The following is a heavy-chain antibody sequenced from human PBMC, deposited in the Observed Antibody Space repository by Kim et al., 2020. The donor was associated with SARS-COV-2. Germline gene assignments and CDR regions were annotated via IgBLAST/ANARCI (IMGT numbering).Heavy chain of an antibody. CDR1: GFTFSSYG. D-gene: IGHD3-9*01. CDR3: ASDYDILTGYYNSLGYFDY. V-gene: IGHV3-33*01. Sequence: GGSLRLSCAASGFTFSSYGMHWVRQAPGKRLEWVAVIWYDGSNKYYADSVKGRFTISRDNSKNTLYLQMNSLRAEDTAVYYCASDYDILTGYYNSLGYFDYWGQGTLVTVSS. J-gene: IGHJ4*02. CDR2: IWYDGSNK.